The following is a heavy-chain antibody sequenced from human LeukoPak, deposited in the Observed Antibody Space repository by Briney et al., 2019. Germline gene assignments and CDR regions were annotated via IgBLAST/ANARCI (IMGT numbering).Heavy chain of an antibody. D-gene: IGHD3-10*01. Sequence: GGSLRLSCAASGFTFSSYEMNWVRQAPGKGLEWVSYISSSGSTIYYADSVKGRFTISRDNAKISLYLQVNSLRAEDTAVYYCAREGYYGSGSHPWFDPWGQGTLVTVSS. V-gene: IGHV3-48*03. CDR2: ISSSGSTI. CDR3: AREGYYGSGSHPWFDP. J-gene: IGHJ5*02. CDR1: GFTFSSYE.